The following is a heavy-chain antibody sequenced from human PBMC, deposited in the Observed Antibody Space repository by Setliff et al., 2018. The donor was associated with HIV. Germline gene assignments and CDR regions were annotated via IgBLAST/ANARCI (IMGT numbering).Heavy chain of an antibody. Sequence: SLRLSCAASGFTFSNYAMSWVRQAPGKGLEWVSGISGSGGSTYYVDSVKGRFTISRDNSKNTLYLQMNSLGAADTAVYYCAKNIAGVCYSGLDYWGQGALVT. CDR1: GFTFSNYA. CDR3: AKNIAGVCYSGLDY. D-gene: IGHD2-15*01. J-gene: IGHJ4*02. CDR2: ISGSGGST. V-gene: IGHV3-23*01.